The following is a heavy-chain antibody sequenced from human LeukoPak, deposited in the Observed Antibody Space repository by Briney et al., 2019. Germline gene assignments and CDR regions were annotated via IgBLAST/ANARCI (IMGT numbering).Heavy chain of an antibody. CDR2: ISYDGSNK. CDR1: GFTFSSYA. J-gene: IGHJ4*02. Sequence: GGSLRLSCAASGFTFSSYAMHWVRQAPGKGLEWVAVISYDGSNKYYADSVKGRFTISRDNSKNTLYLQMNSLRAEDTAVYYCARSSGSYDYWGQGTLVTVSS. D-gene: IGHD1-26*01. CDR3: ARSSGSYDY. V-gene: IGHV3-30*04.